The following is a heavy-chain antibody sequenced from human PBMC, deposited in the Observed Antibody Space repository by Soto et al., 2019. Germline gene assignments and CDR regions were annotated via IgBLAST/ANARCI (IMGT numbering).Heavy chain of an antibody. V-gene: IGHV1-18*04. D-gene: IGHD3-16*01. CDR1: GYTFSNYG. J-gene: IGHJ3*02. CDR3: ARQGLPLGEYYPFDT. Sequence: QVQLVQSGGEVRKPGASVKVSCKASGYTFSNYGISWVRQAPGQGLEWMGWISGYNGNTKHAPKLPTRPIMTTDTATSTAHVEVRSLRADEAAVYYGARQGLPLGEYYPFDTWGQGTMVTV. CDR2: ISGYNGNT.